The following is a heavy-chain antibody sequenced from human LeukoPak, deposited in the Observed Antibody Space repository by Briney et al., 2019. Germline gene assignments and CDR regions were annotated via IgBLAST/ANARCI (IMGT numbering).Heavy chain of an antibody. V-gene: IGHV3-21*01. Sequence: PGGSLRLSCAASGFTFSSYSMNWVRQAPGKGLEWDSSISSSSSYIYYADSVKGRFTISRDNAKNSLYLQMNSLRAEDTAVYYCARDTPYYYGMDVWGKGTTVTVSS. CDR1: GFTFSSYS. CDR3: ARDTPYYYGMDV. J-gene: IGHJ6*04. CDR2: ISSSSSYI.